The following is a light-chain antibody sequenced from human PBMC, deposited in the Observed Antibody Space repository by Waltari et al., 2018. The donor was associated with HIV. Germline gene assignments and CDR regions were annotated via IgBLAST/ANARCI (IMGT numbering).Light chain of an antibody. CDR2: KNN. Sequence: QSVLTQPPSASATPGQRVTISCSGTRSNIGSNFVFWYQQFPGTAPKLLMYKNNKRFSGLPDRFSGSKSGTSASLAISGLRSEDEAVYYCAAWDDSLRGHVVFGGGTNLTV. V-gene: IGLV1-47*01. CDR1: RSNIGSNF. J-gene: IGLJ2*01. CDR3: AAWDDSLRGHVV.